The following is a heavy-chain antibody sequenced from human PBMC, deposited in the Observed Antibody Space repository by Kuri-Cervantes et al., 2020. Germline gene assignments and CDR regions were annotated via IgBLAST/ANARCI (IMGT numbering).Heavy chain of an antibody. CDR2: ISGSGGST. D-gene: IGHD5-18*01. V-gene: IGHV3-23*01. Sequence: GESLKISCAASGFTFSSYAMSWVRQAPGKGLEWVSAISGSGGSTYYADFVKGRFTISRDNSKNTLYLQMNSLRAEDTAVYYCSKEVSYEDDAFDIWGQGTMVTVSS. J-gene: IGHJ3*02. CDR3: SKEVSYEDDAFDI. CDR1: GFTFSSYA.